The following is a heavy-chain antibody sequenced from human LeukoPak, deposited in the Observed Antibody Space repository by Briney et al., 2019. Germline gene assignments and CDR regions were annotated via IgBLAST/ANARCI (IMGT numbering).Heavy chain of an antibody. V-gene: IGHV4-34*01. CDR2: INHSGST. CDR3: SRHIICENWFDR. J-gene: IGHJ5*02. Sequence: SETLSRTCSVYGGSFSCYYWRWIPQPPGKGLEWIGEINHSGSTNYNPSLKSRVTISVDTSKNQFSLKLSSVTAADTAVYYCSRHIICENWFDRSSQGTLVTVPS. D-gene: IGHD2-21*01. CDR1: GGSFSCYY.